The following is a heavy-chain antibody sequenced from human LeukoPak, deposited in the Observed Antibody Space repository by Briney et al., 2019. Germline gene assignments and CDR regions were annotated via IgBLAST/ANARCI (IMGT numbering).Heavy chain of an antibody. CDR1: GESFSGYF. V-gene: IGHV4-34*01. D-gene: IGHD5-24*01. J-gene: IGHJ3*02. Sequence: SETLSLTCAVYGESFSGYFWNWIRQPPGKELEWIGEINHNGNTKYNPSLKSRVTISVDRSKNQFSLRLNSLTAADTAVYYCASGPEGRRDGYNLDTWGQGTRVTVSS. CDR3: ASGPEGRRDGYNLDT. CDR2: INHNGNT.